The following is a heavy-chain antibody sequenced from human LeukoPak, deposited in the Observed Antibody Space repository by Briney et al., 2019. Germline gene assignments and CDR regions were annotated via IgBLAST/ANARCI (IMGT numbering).Heavy chain of an antibody. V-gene: IGHV1-2*02. Sequence: ASVKVSCKASGYTFTGYYMHWVRQAPGQGLEWMGWINPNSGGTNFAQKFQGRVTMTRDTSISTAYMEPSRLRSDDTAVCYCARPYSSGWTTGYWGQGTLVTVSS. CDR1: GYTFTGYY. J-gene: IGHJ4*02. CDR2: INPNSGGT. D-gene: IGHD6-19*01. CDR3: ARPYSSGWTTGY.